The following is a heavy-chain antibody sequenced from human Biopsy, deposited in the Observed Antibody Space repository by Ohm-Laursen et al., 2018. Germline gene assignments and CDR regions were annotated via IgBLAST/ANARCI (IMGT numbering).Heavy chain of an antibody. CDR1: GGSFTGHY. CDR2: IPHTGYT. D-gene: IGHD4-23*01. V-gene: IGHV4-59*11. J-gene: IGHJ4*02. CDR3: ARGSNDFGGLYFPR. Sequence: SETLSLTCTVSGGSFTGHYWTWIRQPPGKGLEWIGHIPHTGYTSYKSSLKSRVTISLDTSRKHFSLRLSSLTAADTAVYYCARGSNDFGGLYFPRWGQGTLLTVSS.